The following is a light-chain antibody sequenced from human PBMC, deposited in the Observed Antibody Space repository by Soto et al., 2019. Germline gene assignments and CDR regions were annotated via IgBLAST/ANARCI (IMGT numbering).Light chain of an antibody. CDR3: HQASSFPYT. CDR1: HGIKKW. CDR2: AAS. J-gene: IGKJ3*01. Sequence: DIQMTQSPSSVSASVGDTINITCRASHGIKKWLAWYQQKPGKAPKVLIYAASNLESGVSPRFSGSGAGTEFSLTISSLQTEDFATYFCHQASSFPYTFGPGTKVDIK. V-gene: IGKV1-12*01.